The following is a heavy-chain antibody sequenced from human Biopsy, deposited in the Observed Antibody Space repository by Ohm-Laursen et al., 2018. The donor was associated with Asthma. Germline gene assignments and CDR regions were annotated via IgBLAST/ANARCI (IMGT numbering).Heavy chain of an antibody. CDR3: ARFVQAEEGDF. V-gene: IGHV3-7*01. D-gene: IGHD3-10*02. Sequence: SLRLSCAASGFTFGNFWMSWGRQTPGKGLEWVATITGDGSQKFYVDSVTGRFTISIDNSKNSLYLQMNSLRAEDTAVYLCARFVQAEEGDFWGQGTRVTVSP. CDR2: ITGDGSQK. J-gene: IGHJ4*02. CDR1: GFTFGNFW.